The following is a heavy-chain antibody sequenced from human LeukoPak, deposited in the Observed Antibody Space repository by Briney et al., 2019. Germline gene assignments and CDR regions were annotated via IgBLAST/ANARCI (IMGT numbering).Heavy chain of an antibody. V-gene: IGHV3-23*01. D-gene: IGHD5-18*01. Sequence: GGSLRLSCAASGFTFSSYAMSWVRQAPGKGLEWVSAISGSGGNTYYADSVKGRFTISRDNSKNTLHLQTGSLRAEDTAVYYCASRSGYSYGQFEYWGQGTLVTVSS. CDR1: GFTFSSYA. CDR3: ASRSGYSYGQFEY. J-gene: IGHJ4*02. CDR2: ISGSGGNT.